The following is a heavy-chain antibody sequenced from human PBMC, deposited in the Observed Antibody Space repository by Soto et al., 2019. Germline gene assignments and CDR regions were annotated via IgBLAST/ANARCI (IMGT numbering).Heavy chain of an antibody. CDR1: GGSISSYY. CDR3: ARDGPPTYYDSSGFHVGRTYYYYGMDV. J-gene: IGHJ6*02. D-gene: IGHD3-22*01. V-gene: IGHV4-59*01. CDR2: IYYSGST. Sequence: PSETLSLTCTVSGGSISSYYWSWIRQPPGKGLEWIGYIYYSGSTNYNPSLKSRVTISVDTSKNQFSLKLSSVTAADTAVYYCARDGPPTYYDSSGFHVGRTYYYYGMDVWGQGTTVTVSS.